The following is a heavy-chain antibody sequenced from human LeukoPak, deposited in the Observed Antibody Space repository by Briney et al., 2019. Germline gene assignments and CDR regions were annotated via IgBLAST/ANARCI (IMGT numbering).Heavy chain of an antibody. CDR3: VRGYDTTGSLQEDY. CDR2: ISGSGGST. D-gene: IGHD3-22*01. CDR1: GFTFSTYA. V-gene: IGHV3-23*01. Sequence: GGSLRLSCAASGFTFSTYAVSWVRQAPGKGLEWVSAISGSGGSTYYADFVKGRFTISRDNSKNTLFLQMNSLGAEDTAVYYCVRGYDTTGSLQEDYWGQGTLVTVSS. J-gene: IGHJ4*02.